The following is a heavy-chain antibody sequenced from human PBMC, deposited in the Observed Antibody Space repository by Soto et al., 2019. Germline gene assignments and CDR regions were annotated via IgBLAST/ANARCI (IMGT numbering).Heavy chain of an antibody. Sequence: QLQLQESGPGLVKPSETLSLTCTVSGGSISSSSYYWGWIRQPPGKGLEWIGSIYYSGSTYYNPSLKVRVTSYVDTSKNQFSLKLSSVTAADPAVYYCARHREGPWDNWFDPWGQGTLVTVSA. CDR2: IYYSGST. D-gene: IGHD1-26*01. CDR3: ARHREGPWDNWFDP. J-gene: IGHJ5*02. V-gene: IGHV4-39*01. CDR1: GGSISSSSYY.